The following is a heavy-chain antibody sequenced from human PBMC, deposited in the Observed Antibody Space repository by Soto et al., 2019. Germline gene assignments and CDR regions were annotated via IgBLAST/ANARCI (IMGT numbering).Heavy chain of an antibody. CDR2: IIPISGTA. CDR1: GGTFSSYA. V-gene: IGHV1-69*01. J-gene: IGHJ6*02. D-gene: IGHD2-2*01. Sequence: QVQLVQSGAEVKKPGSSVKVSCKASGGTFSSYAISWVRQAPGQGLEWMGGIIPISGTANYAQKFQGRVRITADESTSTVYVGLSSLRSEDTAVYFCARSQGSSTSLEIYYYYYYGMDVWGQGTTVTVSS. CDR3: ARSQGSSTSLEIYYYYYYGMDV.